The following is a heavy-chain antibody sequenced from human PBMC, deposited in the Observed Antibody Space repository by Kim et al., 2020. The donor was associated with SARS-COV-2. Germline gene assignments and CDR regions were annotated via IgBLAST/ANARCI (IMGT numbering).Heavy chain of an antibody. Sequence: SETLSLTCTVSGGSISSGGYYWSWIRQHPGKGLEWIGYIYYSGSTYYNPSLKSRVTISVDTSKNQFSLKLSSVTAADTAVYYCARTSSSGLHFDYWGQGTLVTVSS. CDR2: IYYSGST. D-gene: IGHD3-22*01. V-gene: IGHV4-31*03. CDR3: ARTSSSGLHFDY. CDR1: GGSISSGGYY. J-gene: IGHJ4*02.